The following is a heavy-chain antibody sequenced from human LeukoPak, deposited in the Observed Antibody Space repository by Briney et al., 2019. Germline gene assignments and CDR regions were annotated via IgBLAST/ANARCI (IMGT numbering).Heavy chain of an antibody. CDR3: ARGRMATNGVPFDY. V-gene: IGHV1-46*01. CDR2: INPSGGST. D-gene: IGHD5-24*01. J-gene: IGHJ4*02. CDR1: GYTFTNYG. Sequence: ASVKVSCKASGYTFTNYGISWVRQAPGQGLEWMGIINPSGGSTSYAQKFQGRVTMTRDMSTSTVYMELSSLRSEDTAVYYCARGRMATNGVPFDYWGQGTLVTVSS.